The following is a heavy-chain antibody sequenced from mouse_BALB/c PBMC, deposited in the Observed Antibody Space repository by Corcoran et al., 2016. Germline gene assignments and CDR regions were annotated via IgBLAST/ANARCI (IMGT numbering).Heavy chain of an antibody. Sequence: EVQLKQSGAELVKPGASVRLSCTVSGFNIKDTYRHWVKQRPEKGLEWIGRIDPANGNTKYDPKFQGKATITADTSSNTAYLQLSSLTSEDTAVYYCANWDWYFDGWGAGTTVTVSS. D-gene: IGHD4-1*01. V-gene: IGHV14-3*02. CDR2: IDPANGNT. J-gene: IGHJ1*01. CDR1: GFNIKDTY. CDR3: ANWDWYFDG.